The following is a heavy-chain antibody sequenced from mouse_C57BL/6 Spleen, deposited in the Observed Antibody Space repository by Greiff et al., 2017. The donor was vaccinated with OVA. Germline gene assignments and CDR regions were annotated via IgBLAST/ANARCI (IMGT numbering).Heavy chain of an antibody. CDR3: ARGDGYPYYFDY. J-gene: IGHJ2*01. CDR1: GYAFTNYL. D-gene: IGHD2-3*01. Sequence: SGAELVRPGTSVKVSCKASGYAFTNYLIEWVKQRPGQGLEWIGVINPGSGGTNYNEKFKGKATLTADKSSSTAYMQLSSLTSEDSAVYFCARGDGYPYYFDYWGQGTTLTVSS. CDR2: INPGSGGT. V-gene: IGHV1-54*01.